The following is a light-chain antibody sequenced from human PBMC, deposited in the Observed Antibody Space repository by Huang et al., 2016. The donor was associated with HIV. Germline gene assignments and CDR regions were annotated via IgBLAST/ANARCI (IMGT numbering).Light chain of an antibody. CDR1: QDISNY. Sequence: DIQMTQSPSSLSASVGDRVTITCQASQDISNYLNWYQQKPGKAPKFLIYDASTLETVVSSRFSGSGAGTVFTFTISSLQPEDIATYYCQQYDNLPRFTFGPGTKVDIK. V-gene: IGKV1-33*01. CDR2: DAS. J-gene: IGKJ3*01. CDR3: QQYDNLPRFT.